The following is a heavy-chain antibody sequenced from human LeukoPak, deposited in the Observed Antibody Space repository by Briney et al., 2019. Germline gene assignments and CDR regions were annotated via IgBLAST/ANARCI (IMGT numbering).Heavy chain of an antibody. V-gene: IGHV3-30*18. CDR3: AKIYYDSSGSD. Sequence: PGRSLRLSCAASGFTFSSYGVHWVRQAPGKGLEWVAVISYDGSNKYYADSVKGRFTISRDNSKNTLYLQMNSLRAEDTAVYYCAKIYYDSSGSDWGQGTLVTVSS. J-gene: IGHJ4*02. D-gene: IGHD3-22*01. CDR2: ISYDGSNK. CDR1: GFTFSSYG.